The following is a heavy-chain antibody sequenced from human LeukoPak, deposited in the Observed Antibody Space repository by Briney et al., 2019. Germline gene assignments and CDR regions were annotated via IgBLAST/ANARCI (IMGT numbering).Heavy chain of an antibody. CDR2: IYYSGST. D-gene: IGHD4-23*01. J-gene: IGHJ4*02. V-gene: IGHV4-59*01. CDR1: GGSISSYY. Sequence: SETLSLTCTVSGGSISSYYWSWIRQPPGKGLEWIGYIYYSGSTNYNPSLKSRVSISVDTSKNQFSLKLTSVTTADTAVSYCTRGTAVYGGNSPYYFDYWGQGTLVTVSS. CDR3: TRGTAVYGGNSPYYFDY.